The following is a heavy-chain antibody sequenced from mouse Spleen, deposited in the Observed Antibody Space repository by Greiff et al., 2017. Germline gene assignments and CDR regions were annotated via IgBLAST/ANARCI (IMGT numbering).Heavy chain of an antibody. CDR3: AREDYYGSSYPHYYAMDY. D-gene: IGHD1-1*01. J-gene: IGHJ4*01. CDR1: GYTFTSYW. Sequence: QVQLQQSGAELAKPGASVKLSCKASGYTFTSYWMHWVKQRPGQGLEWIGYINPSSGYTKYNQKFKDKATLTADKSSSTAYMQLSSLTYEDSAVYYCAREDYYGSSYPHYYAMDYWGQGTSVTVSS. CDR2: INPSSGYT. V-gene: IGHV1-7*01.